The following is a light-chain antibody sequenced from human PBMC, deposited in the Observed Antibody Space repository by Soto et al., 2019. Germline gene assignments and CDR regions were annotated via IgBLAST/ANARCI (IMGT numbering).Light chain of an antibody. CDR1: HSLGSN. V-gene: IGKV3D-15*01. J-gene: IGKJ4*01. CDR3: QQYNSWPPLT. Sequence: EMLMTQSPATLSVSPGERASLSCRSSHSLGSNLAWYQHKPGQAPRLLIYGASTRAPGIPARFSGSGSGTEFTLTISSLQSEDFAFYYCQQYNSWPPLTFGGGTKVEIK. CDR2: GAS.